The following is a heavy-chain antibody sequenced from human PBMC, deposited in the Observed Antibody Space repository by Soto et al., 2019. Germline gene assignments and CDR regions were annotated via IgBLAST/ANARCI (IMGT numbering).Heavy chain of an antibody. CDR1: GGTIINYY. V-gene: IGHV4-59*01. Sequence: SETLSLTCTVSGGTIINYYWSWIRQPPGKGLEWIGYIYYSGRTNYNPSLKSRVTMSVDTSKSQFSLKFSSVTAADTAVYYCARYFYDSGGRRQFDCWGQGALVTVSS. D-gene: IGHD3-10*01. J-gene: IGHJ4*02. CDR3: ARYFYDSGGRRQFDC. CDR2: IYYSGRT.